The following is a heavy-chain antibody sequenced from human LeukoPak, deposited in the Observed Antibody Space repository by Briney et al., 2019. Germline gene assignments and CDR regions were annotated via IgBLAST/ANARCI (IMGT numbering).Heavy chain of an antibody. CDR1: GFTFSSYA. CDR3: AKRASGSGTSLYYFDY. CDR2: FSNSAGST. D-gene: IGHD3-10*01. J-gene: IGHJ4*02. Sequence: QPGGSLRLSCAASGFTFSSYAMSWVRQAPGKGLEWVSVFSNSAGSTFYADSVKGRFTISRDNSKNTLYLQMNSLRAEDTAVYYCAKRASGSGTSLYYFDYWGQGTLVTVSS. V-gene: IGHV3-23*01.